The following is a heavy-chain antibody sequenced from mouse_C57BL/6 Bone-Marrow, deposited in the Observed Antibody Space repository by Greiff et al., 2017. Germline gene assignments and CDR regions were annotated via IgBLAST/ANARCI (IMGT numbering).Heavy chain of an antibody. J-gene: IGHJ3*01. CDR3: ARWDYYYGSSPAWFAY. D-gene: IGHD1-1*01. V-gene: IGHV1-81*01. Sequence: VQLVESGAELARPGASVKLSCKASGYTFTSYGISWVKQRTGQGLEWIGEIYPRSGNTYYNEKFKGKATLTADKSSSTAYMELRSLTSEDSAVYFCARWDYYYGSSPAWFAYWGQGTLVTVSA. CDR2: IYPRSGNT. CDR1: GYTFTSYG.